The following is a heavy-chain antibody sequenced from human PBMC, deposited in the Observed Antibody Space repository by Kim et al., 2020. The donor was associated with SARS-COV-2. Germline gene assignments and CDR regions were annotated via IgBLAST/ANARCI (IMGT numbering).Heavy chain of an antibody. J-gene: IGHJ6*01. Sequence: SETLSLTCAVYGGSFSGYYWSWIRQPPGKGLEWIGEINHSGSTNYNPSLKSRVTISVDTSKNQFSLKLSSVTAADTAVYYCARGLSYGDYAGASSTYGL. CDR1: GGSFSGYY. CDR2: INHSGST. CDR3: ARGLSYGDYAGASSTYGL. V-gene: IGHV4-34*01. D-gene: IGHD4-17*01.